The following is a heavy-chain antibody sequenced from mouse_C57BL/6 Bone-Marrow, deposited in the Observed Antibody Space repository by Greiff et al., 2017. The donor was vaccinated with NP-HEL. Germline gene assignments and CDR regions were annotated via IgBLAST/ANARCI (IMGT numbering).Heavy chain of an antibody. CDR1: GYTFTSYW. D-gene: IGHD2-5*01. Sequence: QVQLQQSGAELVKPGASVKLSCKASGYTFTSYWMHWVKQRPGQGLEWIGMIHPNSGSTNYNEKFKSKATLTVDKSSSTAYMQLSSLTSEDSAVYYCARSPFYSNYGAWFAYWGQGTLVTVSA. J-gene: IGHJ3*01. CDR2: IHPNSGST. CDR3: ARSPFYSNYGAWFAY. V-gene: IGHV1-64*01.